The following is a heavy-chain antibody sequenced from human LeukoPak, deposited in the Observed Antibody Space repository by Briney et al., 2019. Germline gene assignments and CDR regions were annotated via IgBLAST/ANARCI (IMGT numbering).Heavy chain of an antibody. CDR3: ARQPVGFWSGYYQYYFDH. CDR2: IKQDGSDE. Sequence: GGSLRLSCAASGFTLSSTWMSWVRQAPGKGLEWVANIKQDGSDEYYLDSVKGRFIISRDNGKDSLYLQMSTLTTEDTAVYYCARQPVGFWSGYYQYYFDHWGQGVLVTVSS. CDR1: GFTLSSTW. V-gene: IGHV3-7*01. J-gene: IGHJ4*02. D-gene: IGHD3-3*01.